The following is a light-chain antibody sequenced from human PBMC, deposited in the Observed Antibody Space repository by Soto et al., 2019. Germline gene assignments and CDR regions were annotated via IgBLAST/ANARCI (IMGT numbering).Light chain of an antibody. CDR3: LLYMGGGIWV. J-gene: IGLJ3*02. V-gene: IGLV8-61*01. CDR2: TTT. CDR1: SGSVSSNHY. Sequence: QTVVTQEPSFSVSPGGTGTLTCDLTSGSVSSNHYPSWYQQNPGQPPRTLIHTTTTRSPGVPDRFSGSILGNRAVLTITGAQAEDECDYYCLLYMGGGIWVFGGGTKVTVL.